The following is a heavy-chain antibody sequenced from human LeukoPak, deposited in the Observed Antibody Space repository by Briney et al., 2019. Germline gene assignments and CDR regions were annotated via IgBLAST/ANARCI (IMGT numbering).Heavy chain of an antibody. J-gene: IGHJ5*02. CDR2: INDDGSTT. D-gene: IGHD3-10*01. Sequence: GGSLRLSCAASGFTFSRSWMHWVRQAPGRGLVRVSRINDDGSTTSYADSVKGRFTISRDNAKNSLYLQMNSLRAEDTAVYYCARDYYGSGSHLNWFDPWGQGTLVTVSS. CDR3: ARDYYGSGSHLNWFDP. V-gene: IGHV3-74*01. CDR1: GFTFSRSW.